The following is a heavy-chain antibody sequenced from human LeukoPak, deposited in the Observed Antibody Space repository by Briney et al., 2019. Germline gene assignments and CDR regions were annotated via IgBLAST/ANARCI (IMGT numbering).Heavy chain of an antibody. J-gene: IGHJ2*01. V-gene: IGHV3-30-3*01. D-gene: IGHD6-13*01. CDR1: GFTFSSYA. CDR2: ISYDGSNK. CDR3: AKGSSTYSITSYWYFDL. Sequence: GGSLRLSCAASGFTFSSYAMHWVRQAPGKGLEWVAVISYDGSNKYYADSVKGRFTISRDNSKNTLYLQMNSLRAEDTAVYYCAKGSSTYSITSYWYFDLWGRGTLVTVSS.